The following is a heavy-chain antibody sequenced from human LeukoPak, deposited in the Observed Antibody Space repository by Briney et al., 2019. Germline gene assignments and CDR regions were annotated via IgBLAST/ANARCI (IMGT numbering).Heavy chain of an antibody. CDR2: ISGSGGST. D-gene: IGHD6-13*01. CDR3: AKDTVLAYSSSFDY. CDR1: GFTFINYA. V-gene: IGHV3-23*01. Sequence: GGSLRLSCAASGFTFINYAMSWVRQAPGKGLEWVSAISGSGGSTYYADSVKGRFTISRDNSKNTLYLQMNSLRAEDTAVYYCAKDTVLAYSSSFDYWGQGTLVTVSS. J-gene: IGHJ4*02.